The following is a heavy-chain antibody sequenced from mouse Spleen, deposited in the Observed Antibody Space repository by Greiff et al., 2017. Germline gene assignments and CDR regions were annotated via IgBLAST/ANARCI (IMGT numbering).Heavy chain of an antibody. CDR1: GYTFTAYY. V-gene: IGHV1-76*01. CDR2: IYPGSGNT. J-gene: IGHJ1*01. Sequence: QVQLQQSGAELVRPGASVKLSCKASGYTFTAYYINWVKQRPGQGLEWIARIYPGSGNTYYNEKFKGKATLTAEKSSSTAYMQLSSLTSEDSAVYFCARGVVVDSYWYFDVWGAGTTVTVSS. D-gene: IGHD1-1*01. CDR3: ARGVVVDSYWYFDV.